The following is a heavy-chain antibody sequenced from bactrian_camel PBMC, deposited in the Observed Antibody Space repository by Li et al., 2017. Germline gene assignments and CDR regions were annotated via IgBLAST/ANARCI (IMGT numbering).Heavy chain of an antibody. Sequence: HVQLVESGGGSVQAGGSLRLSCAACGYSVSKGYMARFRQAPGKEREGVAAIDSNGSPTYTYSVKDRFTISKDNVKNTLYLQMNSLEPEDTAMYYCAADFVNLQLARSYNYWGQGTQVTVS. D-gene: IGHD7*01. V-gene: IGHV3S53*01. J-gene: IGHJ4*01. CDR2: IDSNGSP. CDR1: GYSVSKGY. CDR3: AADFVNLQLARSYNY.